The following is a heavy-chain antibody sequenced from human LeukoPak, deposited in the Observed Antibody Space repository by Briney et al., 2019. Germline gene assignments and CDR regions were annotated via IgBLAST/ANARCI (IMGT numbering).Heavy chain of an antibody. Sequence: GESLKISCKASGYTFTDYWIGWVRQMPGKGLEWMGIVWPDDSDTRYSSSFQGQVTISADKSTTTAYLQWSSLKASDTAMYYCARRGSSWKDSWFDPWGQGTLVTVSS. CDR1: GYTFTDYW. CDR2: VWPDDSDT. CDR3: ARRGSSWKDSWFDP. J-gene: IGHJ5*02. V-gene: IGHV5-51*01. D-gene: IGHD6-13*01.